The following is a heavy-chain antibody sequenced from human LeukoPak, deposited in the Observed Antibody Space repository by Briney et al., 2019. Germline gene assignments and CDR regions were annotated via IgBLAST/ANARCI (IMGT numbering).Heavy chain of an antibody. CDR2: ISSSSSYI. D-gene: IGHD6-6*01. Sequence: PGGSLRLSCAASGFTFSSYSMNWVRQAPGKGLEWVSSISSSSSYIYYADSVKGRFTISRDNAKNSLYLQMNSLRAEDTAVYYCARGGIAARPGYFDYWGQGTLVTVSS. CDR1: GFTFSSYS. J-gene: IGHJ4*02. CDR3: ARGGIAARPGYFDY. V-gene: IGHV3-21*01.